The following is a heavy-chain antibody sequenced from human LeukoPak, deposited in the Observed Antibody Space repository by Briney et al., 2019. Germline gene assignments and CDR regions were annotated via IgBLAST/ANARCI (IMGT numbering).Heavy chain of an antibody. V-gene: IGHV5-51*01. Sequence: GESLKISCKGSGYSFATYWIAWMRQMPGKGLEWMGIIYPGDSDTRYSPSFQGQVTISADKSISTAYLQWSSLKASDTAMYYCARGTGTTVTHFDYWGQGTLVTVSS. D-gene: IGHD4-17*01. CDR1: GYSFATYW. J-gene: IGHJ4*02. CDR3: ARGTGTTVTHFDY. CDR2: IYPGDSDT.